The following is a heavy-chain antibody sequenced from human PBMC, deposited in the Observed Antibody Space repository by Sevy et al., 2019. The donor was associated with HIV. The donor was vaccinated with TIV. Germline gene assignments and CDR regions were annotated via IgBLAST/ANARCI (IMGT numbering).Heavy chain of an antibody. CDR2: ISYHGTNK. CDR1: GFSFSSYG. CDR3: AKISEEYIQTWYPPDY. V-gene: IGHV3-30*18. J-gene: IGHJ4*02. Sequence: GESLKISCVASGFSFSSYGMHWVRQAPGKGLEWVALISYHGTNKYYGDSVRGRFTVSRDNSRNTLYLQMDSLRAEDTAVYYCAKISEEYIQTWYPPDYWGKGTLVTVSS. D-gene: IGHD5-18*01.